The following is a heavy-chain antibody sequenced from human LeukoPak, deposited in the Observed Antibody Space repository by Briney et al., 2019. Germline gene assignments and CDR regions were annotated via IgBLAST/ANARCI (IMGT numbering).Heavy chain of an antibody. Sequence: GGSLKLSCAASGFTFSGFAMHWVRQASGKGLEWVGRIRSKANSYATEYAASVKGRFTISRDESKSTAYLQMSSLKTEDTAIYYCNYYDSRAGPRWGQGTLVTVSS. CDR1: GFTFSGFA. V-gene: IGHV3-73*01. CDR2: IRSKANSYAT. J-gene: IGHJ4*02. CDR3: NYYDSRAGPR. D-gene: IGHD3-22*01.